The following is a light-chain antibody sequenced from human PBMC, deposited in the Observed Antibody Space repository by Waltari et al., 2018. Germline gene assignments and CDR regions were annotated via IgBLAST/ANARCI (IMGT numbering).Light chain of an antibody. CDR2: DVG. CDR1: STDVGAYNF. CDR3: SSYTTSTTLL. V-gene: IGLV2-14*01. Sequence: QSALTQPASVSGSPGQSITISCTGSSTDVGAYNFVSWYQQHPGKVPQPILYDVGNPPSGISHLFSASKSGNTASLTISGLQEEDEGEYYCSSYTTSTTLLFGTGTRLTVL. J-gene: IGLJ1*01.